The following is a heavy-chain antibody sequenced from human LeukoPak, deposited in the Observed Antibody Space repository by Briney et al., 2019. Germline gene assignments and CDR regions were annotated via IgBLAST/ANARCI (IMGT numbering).Heavy chain of an antibody. D-gene: IGHD3-22*01. J-gene: IGHJ4*02. CDR3: AKTQTLYDSSGYYLGY. Sequence: GGSLRLSCAASGFTFSSYGMHWVRQAPGKGLEWVAVISYDGSNKYYADSVKGRFTTSRDNSKNTLYLQMNSLRAEDTAVYYCAKTQTLYDSSGYYLGYWGQGTLVTVSS. V-gene: IGHV3-30*18. CDR2: ISYDGSNK. CDR1: GFTFSSYG.